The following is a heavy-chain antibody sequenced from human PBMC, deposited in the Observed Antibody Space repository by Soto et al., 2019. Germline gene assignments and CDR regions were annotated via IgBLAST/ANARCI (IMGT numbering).Heavy chain of an antibody. CDR2: IIPIFGTA. J-gene: IGHJ6*02. V-gene: IGHV1-69*13. D-gene: IGHD6-6*01. CDR3: AREGRSSSSRPYYYYGMDV. CDR1: GGTFSSCA. Sequence: ASVKVCCEASGGTFSSCAISWVRQAPGQGLEWMGGIIPIFGTANYAQKFQGRVTITADESTSTAYMELSSLRSEDTAVYYCAREGRSSSSRPYYYYGMDVWGQGTTVTVSS.